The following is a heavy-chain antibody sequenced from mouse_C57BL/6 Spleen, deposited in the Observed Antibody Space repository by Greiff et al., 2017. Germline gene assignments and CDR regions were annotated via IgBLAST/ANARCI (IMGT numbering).Heavy chain of an antibody. CDR2: IHPNSGST. Sequence: QVQLQQPGAELVKPGASVKLSCKASGYTFTSYWMHWVKQRPGQGLEWIGMIHPNSGSTNYNEKFKSKATLTVDKSSSTAYMQLSSLTSEDAAVYCGAKGYYDYDGHCDYWGQGTTRTVSA. J-gene: IGHJ2*01. V-gene: IGHV1-64*01. CDR3: AKGYYDYDGHCDY. CDR1: GYTFTSYW. D-gene: IGHD2-4*01.